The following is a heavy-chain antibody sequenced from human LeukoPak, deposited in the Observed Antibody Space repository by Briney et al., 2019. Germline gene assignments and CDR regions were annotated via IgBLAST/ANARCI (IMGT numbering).Heavy chain of an antibody. CDR3: ARDSAGYSSGWSPPSDAFDI. Sequence: GGSLRLSCAASGFTFSNYWINWVRQAPGKGLEWVANIKQDGSEKYYVDSVKGRFTISRDNAKNSLYLQMNSLRAEDTAVYYCARDSAGYSSGWSPPSDAFDIWGQGTMITVSS. V-gene: IGHV3-7*01. D-gene: IGHD6-19*01. CDR1: GFTFSNYW. J-gene: IGHJ3*02. CDR2: IKQDGSEK.